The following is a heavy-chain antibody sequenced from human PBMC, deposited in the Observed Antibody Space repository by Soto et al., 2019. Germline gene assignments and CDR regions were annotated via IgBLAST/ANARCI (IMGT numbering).Heavy chain of an antibody. J-gene: IGHJ4*02. CDR3: VREAPCSNGVCQFDY. CDR1: GFTFSPYE. CDR2: ISSSGSTI. D-gene: IGHD2-8*01. V-gene: IGHV3-48*03. Sequence: SXGSLILSCSASGFTFSPYEMSWVRQAPGKGLEWISYISSSGSTIHYADSVRGRFSISRDNAKKSLFLQMNSLRAEDTAVYYCVREAPCSNGVCQFDYWGRGNLVTVSS.